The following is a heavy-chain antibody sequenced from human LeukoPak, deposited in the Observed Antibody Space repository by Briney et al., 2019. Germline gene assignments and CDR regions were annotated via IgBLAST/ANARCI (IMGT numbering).Heavy chain of an antibody. D-gene: IGHD6-13*01. J-gene: IGHJ6*03. V-gene: IGHV4-38-2*01. CDR2: IYHSGST. CDR1: GYSISSGYY. Sequence: PETLSLTCAVSGYSISSGYYWGWIRQPPGKGLEWVGSIYHSGSTYYNPSLKSRVTISVDTSKNQFSLKLSSVTAADTAVYYCARTGAIAAGYYYYYMDVWGKGTMVTVSS. CDR3: ARTGAIAAGYYYYYMDV.